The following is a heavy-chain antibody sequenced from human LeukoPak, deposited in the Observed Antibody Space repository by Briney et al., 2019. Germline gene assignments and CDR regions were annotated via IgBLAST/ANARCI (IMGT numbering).Heavy chain of an antibody. J-gene: IGHJ3*02. CDR2: ISGSGGST. Sequence: ETLSLTCAVYGGSFSGYYWSWVRQAPGKGLEWVSAISGSGGSTYYADSVKGRFTISRDNSRNTLYLQMNSLRAEDTAVYYCAKAFKGGPWLLGAFDIWGQGTMVTVSS. CDR3: AKAFKGGPWLLGAFDI. D-gene: IGHD5-18*01. CDR1: GGSFSGYY. V-gene: IGHV3-23*01.